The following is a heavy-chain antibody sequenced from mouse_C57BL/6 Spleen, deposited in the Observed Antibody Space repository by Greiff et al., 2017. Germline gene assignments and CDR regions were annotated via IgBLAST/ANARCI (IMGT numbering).Heavy chain of an antibody. D-gene: IGHD4-1*01. J-gene: IGHJ2*01. V-gene: IGHV1-69*01. CDR1: GYTFTSYW. CDR2: IDPSDSYT. CDR3: AKLTGTGGGGCDY. Sequence: QVQLQQPGAELVMPGASVKLSCKASGYTFTSYWMHWVKQRPGQGLEWIGEIDPSDSYTNYNQKFKGKSTLTVDKSSSTAYMQLSSLTSDDSAVYSCAKLTGTGGGGCDYWGQGTTLTVSS.